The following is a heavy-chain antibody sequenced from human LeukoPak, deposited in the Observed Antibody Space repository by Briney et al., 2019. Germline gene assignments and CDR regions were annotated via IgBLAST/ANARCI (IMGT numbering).Heavy chain of an antibody. CDR1: GYTFTSYY. D-gene: IGHD2-21*02. CDR2: INPSDGST. Sequence: ASVKVSCKASGYTFTSYYMHWVRQAPGQGLEWMGIINPSDGSTSYAQKFQGRVTMTRDMSTSTVYMELSSLRSEDTAVYYCTRVAYCGGDCAYFDYWGQGTLVTVSS. CDR3: TRVAYCGGDCAYFDY. V-gene: IGHV1-46*01. J-gene: IGHJ4*02.